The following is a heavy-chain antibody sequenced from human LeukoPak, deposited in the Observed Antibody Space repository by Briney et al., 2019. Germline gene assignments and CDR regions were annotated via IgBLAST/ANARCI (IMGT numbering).Heavy chain of an antibody. CDR1: GFTFSNYW. J-gene: IGHJ3*02. CDR3: AMASTADYFGSGSFYNRVEAFDI. CDR2: IKQDGTEK. D-gene: IGHD3-10*01. V-gene: IGHV3-7*04. Sequence: GGSLRLSCAASGFTFSNYWMTWVRQAPGKGLEWVANIKQDGTEKYYVDSVKGRFTISRDNAKNSLYLQVNSLRAEDTAVCYFAMASTADYFGSGSFYNRVEAFDIWGQGTMVTVSS.